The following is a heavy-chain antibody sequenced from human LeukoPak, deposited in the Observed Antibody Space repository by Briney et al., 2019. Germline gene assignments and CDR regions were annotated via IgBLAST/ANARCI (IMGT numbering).Heavy chain of an antibody. J-gene: IGHJ6*03. D-gene: IGHD3-22*01. CDR1: GGSFSGYY. CDR3: ARGRRGYYAYYYYYYMDV. V-gene: IGHV4-34*01. Sequence: SETLSLTCAVYGGSFSGYYWSWIRQPPEKGLEWIGEINHSGSTNYNPSLKSRVTISVDTSKNQFSLKLSSVTAADTAVYYCARGRRGYYAYYYYYYMDVWGKGTTVTVSS. CDR2: INHSGST.